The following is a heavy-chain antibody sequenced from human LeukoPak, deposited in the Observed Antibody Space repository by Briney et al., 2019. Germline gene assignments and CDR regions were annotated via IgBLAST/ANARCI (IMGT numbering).Heavy chain of an antibody. CDR2: ISSSSSCI. Sequence: KPGGSLRLSCAASGFTFSSYSMNWVRQAPGKGLEWVSSISSSSSCIYYADSVKGRFTISRDNAKNSLYLQMNSLRAEDTALYYCARGTVRWNYYYYYYMDVWGKGTTVTVSS. D-gene: IGHD1-1*01. CDR3: ARGTVRWNYYYYYYMDV. J-gene: IGHJ6*03. V-gene: IGHV3-21*04. CDR1: GFTFSSYS.